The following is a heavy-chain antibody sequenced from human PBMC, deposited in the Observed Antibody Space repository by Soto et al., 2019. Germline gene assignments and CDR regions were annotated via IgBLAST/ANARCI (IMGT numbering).Heavy chain of an antibody. V-gene: IGHV4-61*08. CDR3: ARVYGGAFDY. CDR2: IYYSGGT. Sequence: SETLSLTCAVSGGSISSGGYSWSWIRQPPGKGLEWIGYIYYSGGTNYNPSLKSRVTISVDTSKNQFSLKLSSVTAAGTAVYYCARVYGGAFDYWGQGTLVTVS. D-gene: IGHD4-17*01. J-gene: IGHJ4*02. CDR1: GGSISSGGYS.